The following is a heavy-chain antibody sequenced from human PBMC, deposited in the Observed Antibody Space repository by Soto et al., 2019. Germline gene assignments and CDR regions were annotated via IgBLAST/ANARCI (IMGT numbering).Heavy chain of an antibody. CDR1: GGSISSSSYY. Sequence: SETLSLTCTVSGGSISSSSYYWGWIRQPPGKGLEWIGSIYYSGSTYYNLSLKSRVTISVDTSKNQFSLKLSSVTAADTAVYYCARHLFHDGSGSYYRRFYYYYGMDVWGQGTTVTVSS. CDR3: ARHLFHDGSGSYYRRFYYYYGMDV. D-gene: IGHD3-10*01. CDR2: IYYSGST. V-gene: IGHV4-39*01. J-gene: IGHJ6*02.